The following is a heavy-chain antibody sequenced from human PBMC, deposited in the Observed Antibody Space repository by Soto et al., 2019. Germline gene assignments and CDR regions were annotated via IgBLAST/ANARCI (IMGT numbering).Heavy chain of an antibody. D-gene: IGHD3-3*01. J-gene: IGHJ6*02. CDR3: ARDFWSSDYYYYGMDV. Sequence: GASVKVSCKASGYTFTGYYMHWVRQAPGQGLEWMGWINPNSGGTNYAQKFQGWVTTTRDTSISTAYMELSRLRSDDTAVYYCARDFWSSDYYYYGMDVWGQGTTVTVSS. CDR1: GYTFTGYY. V-gene: IGHV1-2*04. CDR2: INPNSGGT.